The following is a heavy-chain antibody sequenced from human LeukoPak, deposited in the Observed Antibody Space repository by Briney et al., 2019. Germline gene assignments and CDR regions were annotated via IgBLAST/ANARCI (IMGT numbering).Heavy chain of an antibody. Sequence: GGSLRLSCAASGFTFSSYGMHWVRQAPGKGLEWVAVISYDGSNKYYADSVKGRFTISRDNSKSTLYLQMNSLRAEDTAVYYCAKDRIAAAGGGPFDYWGQGTLVTVSS. CDR3: AKDRIAAAGGGPFDY. J-gene: IGHJ4*02. CDR1: GFTFSSYG. CDR2: ISYDGSNK. V-gene: IGHV3-30*18. D-gene: IGHD6-13*01.